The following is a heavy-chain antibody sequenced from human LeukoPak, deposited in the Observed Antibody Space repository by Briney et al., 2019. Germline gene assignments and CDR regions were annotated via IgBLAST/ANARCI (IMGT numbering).Heavy chain of an antibody. CDR1: GFTSSTYW. V-gene: IGHV3-7*01. Sequence: GGSLTLSCAASGFTSSTYWMTWVRQAPGKGLEWVGYIKQEGSEKYYVDSVKGRFTISRDTARISLYLQMNSLRAEDTAVYYCARPDGGLDYWGKGTLVTVSS. J-gene: IGHJ4*02. CDR2: IKQEGSEK. CDR3: ARPDGGLDY. D-gene: IGHD3-16*01.